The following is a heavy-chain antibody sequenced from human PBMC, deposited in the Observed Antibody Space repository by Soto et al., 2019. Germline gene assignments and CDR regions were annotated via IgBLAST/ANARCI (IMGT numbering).Heavy chain of an antibody. J-gene: IGHJ6*02. Sequence: ASVEVSCKASGYTFIAYYMHWLRQAPGQGLEWMGWINPNNGGTNDPQRFQGRVTMTRDPSINTAYMEVSRLRSDDTAVYYCARGGDIVVMPRAHMDVWGQGTTVTVSS. CDR3: ARGGDIVVMPRAHMDV. V-gene: IGHV1-2*02. CDR1: GYTFIAYY. D-gene: IGHD2-21*01. CDR2: INPNNGGT.